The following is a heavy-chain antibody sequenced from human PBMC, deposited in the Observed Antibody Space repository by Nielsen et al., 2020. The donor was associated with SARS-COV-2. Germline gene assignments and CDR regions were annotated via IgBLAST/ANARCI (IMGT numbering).Heavy chain of an antibody. J-gene: IGHJ4*02. D-gene: IGHD2-15*01. Sequence: GGSLRLSCAASGFTFSDYYMSWIRQAPGKGLEWVSYISSSGSTIYYADSVKGRFTISRDNAKNSLYLQMNSLRAEDTAVYYCAKDCSGGSCVFDYWGQGTLVTVSS. CDR3: AKDCSGGSCVFDY. V-gene: IGHV3-11*04. CDR1: GFTFSDYY. CDR2: ISSSGSTI.